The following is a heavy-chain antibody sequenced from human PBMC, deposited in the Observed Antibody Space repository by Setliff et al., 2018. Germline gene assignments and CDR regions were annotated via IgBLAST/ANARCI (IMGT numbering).Heavy chain of an antibody. CDR1: AYPFRTYS. Sequence: ASVKVSCKASAYPFRTYSIAWVRQAPGQGLEWMGLITVYNGNVIYAENFQGRVTLTTDTSTSTGYMEMRSLRSDDTAVYYCARACYGDRCRGAFGIWGQGTMVTVSS. V-gene: IGHV1-18*04. J-gene: IGHJ3*02. CDR3: ARACYGDRCRGAFGI. CDR2: ITVYNGNV. D-gene: IGHD4-17*01.